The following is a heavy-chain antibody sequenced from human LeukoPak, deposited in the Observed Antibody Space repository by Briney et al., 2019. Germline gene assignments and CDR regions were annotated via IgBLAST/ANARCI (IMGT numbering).Heavy chain of an antibody. Sequence: GASVKVSCTASGYTFTTYYLHCLRQAPGQGLEWMGIINPSGGITSYAQKFQGRVNMTRDTSTSTVHMELSSLRSDDTAVYYCARAVDAYGAESYSGIAYWRQGTLVTVSS. J-gene: IGHJ4*02. D-gene: IGHD3-10*01. CDR2: INPSGGIT. V-gene: IGHV1-46*01. CDR1: GYTFTTYY. CDR3: ARAVDAYGAESYSGIAY.